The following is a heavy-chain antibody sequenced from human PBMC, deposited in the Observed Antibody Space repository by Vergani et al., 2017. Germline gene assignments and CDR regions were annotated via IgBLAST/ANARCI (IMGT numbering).Heavy chain of an antibody. J-gene: IGHJ2*01. CDR1: GGPLSRGDYY. Sequence: QVQLQESGPGLVKPSQTLSLTCTVSGGPLSRGDYYWSWIRQPPGKGLEWIGYIYYSGSTSYNPSLKSRVTIYVDKSKNPFSLKLSSVTAADTAVYYCARGSSLSQTGYFDLWGRGTLVTVSS. CDR3: ARGSSLSQTGYFDL. D-gene: IGHD6-6*01. CDR2: IYYSGST. V-gene: IGHV4-30-4*08.